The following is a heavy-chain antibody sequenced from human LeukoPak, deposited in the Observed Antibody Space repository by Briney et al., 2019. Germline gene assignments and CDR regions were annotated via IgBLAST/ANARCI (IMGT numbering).Heavy chain of an antibody. J-gene: IGHJ4*02. V-gene: IGHV3-23*01. CDR3: TTEPTLWPYFDY. Sequence: GGSLRLSCAASGFTFSNYAMSWVRQAPGKGLEWVSAISGGGITIDYADSVKGRFTISRDNSKNTLYLQMNSLKTEDTAVYYCTTEPTLWPYFDYWGQGTLVTVSS. D-gene: IGHD3-10*01. CDR1: GFTFSNYA. CDR2: ISGGGITI.